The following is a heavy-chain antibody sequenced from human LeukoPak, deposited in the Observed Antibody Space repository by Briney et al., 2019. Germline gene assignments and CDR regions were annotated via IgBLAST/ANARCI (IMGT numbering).Heavy chain of an antibody. CDR2: IYQNGNT. J-gene: IGHJ4*02. CDR3: GRGGIAAAASGIDY. V-gene: IGHV4-30-2*01. Sequence: PSETLSLTCTVSGGSISSSSYSWSWIRQPPGKGLEWIGYIYQNGNTYYNPSLKSRVTISVDRSKNQFSLNLSSVTAADTAVYYCGRGGIAAAASGIDYWGQGTLVAVSS. CDR1: GGSISSSSYS. D-gene: IGHD6-13*01.